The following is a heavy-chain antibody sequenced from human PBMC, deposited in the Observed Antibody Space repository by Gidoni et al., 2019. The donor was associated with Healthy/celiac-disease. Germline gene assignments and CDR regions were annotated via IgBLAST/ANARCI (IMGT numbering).Heavy chain of an antibody. CDR2: INHSGST. V-gene: IGHV4-34*01. CDR3: AREARACSSTSCWLDP. D-gene: IGHD2-2*01. J-gene: IGHJ5*02. CDR1: GGSFSGYY. Sequence: PSETLSLTCAVYGGSFSGYYWSWIRQPPGKGLEWIGEINHSGSTNYNPSLKSRVTISVDTSKNQFSLKLSSVTAADTAVYYCAREARACSSTSCWLDPWGQGTLVTVSS.